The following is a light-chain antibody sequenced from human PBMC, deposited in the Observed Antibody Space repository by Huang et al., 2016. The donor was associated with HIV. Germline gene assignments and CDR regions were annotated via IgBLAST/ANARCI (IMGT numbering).Light chain of an antibody. Sequence: VIWMTQSPSLLSASAGDKVTITCRMSQGISNYLAWYQQKPGKAPDLLIYGASTLRSGVPSRFRGSGSGTDFTLTISYLQSEDFAIYYCQQYYSFPLTFGGGTKVEIK. CDR1: QGISNY. CDR2: GAS. J-gene: IGKJ4*01. V-gene: IGKV1D-8*01. CDR3: QQYYSFPLT.